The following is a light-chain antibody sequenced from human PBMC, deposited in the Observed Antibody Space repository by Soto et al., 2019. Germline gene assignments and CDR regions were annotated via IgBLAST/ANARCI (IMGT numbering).Light chain of an antibody. Sequence: DIQMTQSPSSLSESVGDRVTITCQASQDISNYLNWYQQKPGKDPKHLIYDASNLETGVASRFSGSGCGTDFTLTISSLLPEVIDTYYCQQYDNLPLTFGGGTKVEIK. CDR1: QDISNY. CDR2: DAS. J-gene: IGKJ4*01. V-gene: IGKV1-33*01. CDR3: QQYDNLPLT.